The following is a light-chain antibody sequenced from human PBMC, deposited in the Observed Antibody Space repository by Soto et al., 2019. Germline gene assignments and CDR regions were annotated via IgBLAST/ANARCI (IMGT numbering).Light chain of an antibody. Sequence: QSALTQPPSASGSRGQSVTISCTGTSVDINYVSWFQQHPGKAPKLIICEVTKRPSGVPDRFSGSKSGNTASLTVSGLQGDEEADYYCSSYAGRDIWVFGGGTKLTVL. J-gene: IGLJ3*02. CDR2: EVT. V-gene: IGLV2-8*01. CDR3: SSYAGRDIWV. CDR1: SVDINY.